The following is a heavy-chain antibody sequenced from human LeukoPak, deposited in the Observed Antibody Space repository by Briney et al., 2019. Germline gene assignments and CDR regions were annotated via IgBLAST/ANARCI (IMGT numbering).Heavy chain of an antibody. Sequence: GSSVKVSCKASGYTFTGYYMHWVRQAPGQGLEWMGWINPNSGDTKTAQKFQDRVTMTRETSLSTVYMQLSRLRSDDAAVYYCARGWSYYYDSNGYLDYWGQGALVTVSS. V-gene: IGHV1-2*02. CDR1: GYTFTGYY. CDR2: INPNSGDT. D-gene: IGHD3-22*01. CDR3: ARGWSYYYDSNGYLDY. J-gene: IGHJ4*02.